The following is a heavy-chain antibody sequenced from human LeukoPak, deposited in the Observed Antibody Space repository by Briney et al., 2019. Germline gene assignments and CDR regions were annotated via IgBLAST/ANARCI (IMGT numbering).Heavy chain of an antibody. J-gene: IGHJ6*02. CDR3: AKSKQWLDHGMDV. CDR1: GFTFSSYW. V-gene: IGHV3-74*01. D-gene: IGHD6-19*01. CDR2: IASDGSST. Sequence: GGSLRLSCAASGFTFSSYWMNWVRQAPGKGLVWVSRIASDGSSTTYADSVKGRFTISRDNSKNTLYLQMNSLRAEDTAVYYCAKSKQWLDHGMDVWGQGTTVTVSS.